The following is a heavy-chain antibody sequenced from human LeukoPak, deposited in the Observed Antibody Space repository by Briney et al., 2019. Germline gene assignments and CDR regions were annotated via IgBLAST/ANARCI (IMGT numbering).Heavy chain of an antibody. Sequence: ASVKVSCKASGYTFTGYYIHWVRQAPGQGLEWMGWINPNSGGTNYAQKFQGRVTMTRDTSISTAYMELSRLRSDDTAVYYCARARGYYYDSSGYYYDYWGQGTLVTVSS. V-gene: IGHV1-2*02. CDR2: INPNSGGT. CDR3: ARARGYYYDSSGYYYDY. D-gene: IGHD3-22*01. CDR1: GYTFTGYY. J-gene: IGHJ4*02.